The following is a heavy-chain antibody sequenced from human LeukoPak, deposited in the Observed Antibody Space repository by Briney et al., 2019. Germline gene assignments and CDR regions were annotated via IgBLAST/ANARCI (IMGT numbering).Heavy chain of an antibody. Sequence: GGSLRLSCAASGFTFSTYNMNWVRQAPGKGLEWVSYISSSSSTIYNADSVKGRFTISRDNARNSLYLQMDSLRDEDTAVYYCASTISMVRGVIRYFDYWGQGTLVTVSS. CDR3: ASTISMVRGVIRYFDY. J-gene: IGHJ4*02. CDR1: GFTFSTYN. V-gene: IGHV3-48*02. D-gene: IGHD3-10*01. CDR2: ISSSSSTI.